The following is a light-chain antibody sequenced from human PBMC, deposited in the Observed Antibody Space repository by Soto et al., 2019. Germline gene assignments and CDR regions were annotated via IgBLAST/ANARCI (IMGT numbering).Light chain of an antibody. CDR2: SNN. V-gene: IGLV1-44*01. Sequence: QPVLTQPPSASGTPGQRVTIACSGGSSNIESNTVNWYQQVPGTAPKLLVYSNNQRPSGVPDRFSGSQAGTSASLATSGLQSEDEADYYCATWDDSLNGWVIGGGTKLTVL. CDR3: ATWDDSLNGWV. J-gene: IGLJ2*01. CDR1: SSNIESNT.